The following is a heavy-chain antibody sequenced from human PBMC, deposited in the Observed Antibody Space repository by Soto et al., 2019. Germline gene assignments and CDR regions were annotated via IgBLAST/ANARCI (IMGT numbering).Heavy chain of an antibody. CDR3: ARDPLLLQYNYYYGMDV. V-gene: IGHV3-33*01. CDR1: GFTFSSYG. CDR2: IWYDGSNK. J-gene: IGHJ6*02. Sequence: GGSLRLSCAASGFTFSSYGMHWVRQAPGKGLEWVAVIWYDGSNKYYADSVKGRFTISRDNSKNTLYLQMNSLRAEDTAVYYCARDPLLLQYNYYYGMDVWGQGTTVTVSS. D-gene: IGHD4-4*01.